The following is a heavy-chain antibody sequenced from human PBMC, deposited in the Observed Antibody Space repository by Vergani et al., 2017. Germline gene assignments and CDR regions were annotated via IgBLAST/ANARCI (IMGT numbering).Heavy chain of an antibody. Sequence: QMQLVQSGPEVRKPGTSMKVSCKTSGLSFSGSIMQWVRQAPGQRLEWIGWIIIGGNVTVYAEKFQERVTFSRDMSTSTVHMEMRRLTTDDTAVYYCAADPDLATACRLWGQGTLVSVSS. CDR1: GLSFSGSI. V-gene: IGHV1-58*02. CDR3: AADPDLATACRL. J-gene: IGHJ4*02. CDR2: IIIGGNVT. D-gene: IGHD2-21*02.